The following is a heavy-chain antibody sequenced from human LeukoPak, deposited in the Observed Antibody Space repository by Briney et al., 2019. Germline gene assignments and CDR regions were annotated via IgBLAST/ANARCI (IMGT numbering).Heavy chain of an antibody. CDR3: ATAARYLRGYSGYELDY. D-gene: IGHD5-12*01. V-gene: IGHV1-24*01. CDR1: GYTLTELS. Sequence: ASVKVSWKVSGYTLTELSMHWVRQAPGKGLEWMGGFDPEDGETIYAQKFQGRVTMTEDTSTDTAYMELSSLRSEDTAVYYCATAARYLRGYSGYELDYWGQGTLVTVSS. CDR2: FDPEDGET. J-gene: IGHJ4*02.